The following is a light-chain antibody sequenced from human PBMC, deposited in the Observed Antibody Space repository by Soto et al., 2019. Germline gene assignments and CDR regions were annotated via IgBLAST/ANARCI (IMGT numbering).Light chain of an antibody. CDR3: SSYTISSTWV. CDR1: SNDVGIYNY. V-gene: IGLV2-14*01. CDR2: EVT. Sequence: QSVLAQPASVSGSPGQSITISCTGTSNDVGIYNYVSWYQQHPGKAPKLMIYEVTNRPSGVSDRFSGSKSDNTASLTISGLQAEDEADYYCSSYTISSTWVFGGGTKVT. J-gene: IGLJ3*02.